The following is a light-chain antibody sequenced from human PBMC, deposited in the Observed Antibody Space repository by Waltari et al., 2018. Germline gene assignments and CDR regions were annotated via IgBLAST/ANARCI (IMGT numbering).Light chain of an antibody. V-gene: IGKV1-33*01. CDR3: QQYEDLPST. Sequence: DIQMTQSPSSLSASVGDRVTITCQASQDINNYLNWYQQKPGKAPKLLIYDASNLETGVTSRFSGSGSGTYFTFTISSLQPEDIATFYCQQYEDLPSTFGGGTKVDIK. J-gene: IGKJ4*01. CDR1: QDINNY. CDR2: DAS.